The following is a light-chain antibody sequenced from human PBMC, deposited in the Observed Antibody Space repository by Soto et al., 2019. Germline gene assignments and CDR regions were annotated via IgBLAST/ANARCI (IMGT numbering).Light chain of an antibody. V-gene: IGLV2-18*02. Sequence: QSVLTQSPSVSGSPGQSVTISCIGTSSDVGSYNRVSWYQQSPGAAPKLLIYEVSNRPSGVPHRFSGSKSGDTASLVISGVQAEDEADYYCSSYTSSGTLVFGGGTKLPVL. CDR2: EVS. CDR3: SSYTSSGTLV. CDR1: SSDVGSYNR. J-gene: IGLJ2*01.